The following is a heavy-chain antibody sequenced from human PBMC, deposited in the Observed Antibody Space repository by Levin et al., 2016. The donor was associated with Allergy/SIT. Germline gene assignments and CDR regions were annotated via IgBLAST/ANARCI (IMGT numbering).Heavy chain of an antibody. D-gene: IGHD3-3*01. V-gene: IGHV4-39*01. Sequence: SETLSLTCSVSGGSISFSSYHWGWIRQPPGKGLEWIGSIYYSGTPYYSPSLKSRVTISVDTSKNQFSLKLGSVTAADTAVYYCATHVPQYFDFRSGYETFYFDNWGQGTLVTVSS. J-gene: IGHJ4*02. CDR3: ATHVPQYFDFRSGYETFYFDN. CDR2: IYYSGTP. CDR1: GGSISFSSYH.